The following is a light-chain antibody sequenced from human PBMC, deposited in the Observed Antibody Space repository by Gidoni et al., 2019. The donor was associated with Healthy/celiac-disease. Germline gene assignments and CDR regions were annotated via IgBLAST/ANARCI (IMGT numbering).Light chain of an antibody. V-gene: IGLV3-25*03. J-gene: IGLJ2*01. CDR1: ALPKQY. Sequence: YELTQPPSVSVSPGQTARITCSGDALPKQYSYWYQQKPGQAPVLVIYKDSERPSGIPERFSGSSSGTTVTLTISGVQAEDEADYYCQSADSSGTYHVVFGGGTKLTVL. CDR2: KDS. CDR3: QSADSSGTYHVV.